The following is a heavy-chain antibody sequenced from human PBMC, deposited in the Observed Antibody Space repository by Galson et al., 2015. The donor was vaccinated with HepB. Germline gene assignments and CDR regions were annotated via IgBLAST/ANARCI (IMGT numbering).Heavy chain of an antibody. Sequence: QSGAEVKKPGESLKISCKGSGYRFTTYWIGWVRQMPGKGLEWMGIIYPSDSDTRYSPSFQGQVTISADKSISTAYLQWSSLKASDTAMYYCASPRVCTSHCRGYWGQGTLVTVST. D-gene: IGHD2-2*01. CDR3: ASPRVCTSHCRGY. CDR1: GYRFTTYW. J-gene: IGHJ4*02. CDR2: IYPSDSDT. V-gene: IGHV5-51*01.